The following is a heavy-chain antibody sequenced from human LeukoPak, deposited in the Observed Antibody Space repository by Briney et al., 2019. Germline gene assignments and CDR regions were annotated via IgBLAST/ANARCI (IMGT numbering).Heavy chain of an antibody. CDR2: MFHSGTT. CDR1: GYSISSNYY. CDR3: ARVVGATQLDY. V-gene: IGHV4-38-2*02. D-gene: IGHD1-26*01. Sequence: SETLSLTCTVSGYSISSNYYWAWILQPPGKGLEWIGNMFHSGTTAHNPSLKSRVTISKDTSKNQFSLNLRFVTAADTAVYYCARVVGATQLDYWGQGILVTVSS. J-gene: IGHJ4*02.